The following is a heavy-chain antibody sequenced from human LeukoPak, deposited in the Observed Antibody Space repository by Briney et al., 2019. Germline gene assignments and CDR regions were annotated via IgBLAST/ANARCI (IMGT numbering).Heavy chain of an antibody. V-gene: IGHV3-11*01. CDR3: AKTLLWFGESLYYFDY. Sequence: GGSLRLSCAASGFTFTDYYMSWIRQAPGKGLEWVSYITNSGTTIYYADSVKGRFTISRDNSKNTLYLQMNSLRAEDTAVYYCAKTLLWFGESLYYFDYWGQGALVTVSS. CDR2: ITNSGTTI. CDR1: GFTFTDYY. D-gene: IGHD3-10*01. J-gene: IGHJ4*02.